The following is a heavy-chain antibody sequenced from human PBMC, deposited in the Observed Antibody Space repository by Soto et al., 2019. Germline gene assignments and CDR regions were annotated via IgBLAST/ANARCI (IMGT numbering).Heavy chain of an antibody. CDR2: IYSSGST. CDR3: ARDSLALFDS. Sequence: QVQLQESGPGLVKPSETLSLTCTVSDGSVSSGSYYWTWIRQPPGKGLEWIGYIYSSGSTLYNPSLKSRVIISVDTSMNQFSLKLSFVTAADTAVYYCARDSLALFDSWGHGTLVTVSS. CDR1: DGSVSSGSYY. D-gene: IGHD5-12*01. V-gene: IGHV4-61*01. J-gene: IGHJ4*01.